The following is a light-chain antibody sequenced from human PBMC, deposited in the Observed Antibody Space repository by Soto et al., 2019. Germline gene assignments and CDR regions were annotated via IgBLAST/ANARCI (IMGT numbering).Light chain of an antibody. V-gene: IGKV3-11*01. Sequence: EIVLTQSPATLSLSPGERATLSCRASQRVSSYLAWYQQKPGQAPRLLIYDASNRSTGIPARFSGSGSGTDFTLTISSLEPEDFAVYYCQQYGTSPITFGQGTRLEIK. CDR2: DAS. CDR3: QQYGTSPIT. J-gene: IGKJ5*01. CDR1: QRVSSY.